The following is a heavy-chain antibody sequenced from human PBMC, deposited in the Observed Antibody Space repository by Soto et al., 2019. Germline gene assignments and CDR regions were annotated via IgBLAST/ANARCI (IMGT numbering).Heavy chain of an antibody. CDR2: INAGNGNT. J-gene: IGHJ5*02. V-gene: IGHV1-3*01. CDR3: ARVIAADGTGWLDP. Sequence: ASGKVSCKASGYPFTSYAMHWVRQAPGQRLEWMGWINAGNGNTKYSQKFQGRVTITRDTSASTAYMELSRLRSEDTAVYYCARVIAADGTGWLDPWGQGPLGKVSS. D-gene: IGHD6-13*01. CDR1: GYPFTSYA.